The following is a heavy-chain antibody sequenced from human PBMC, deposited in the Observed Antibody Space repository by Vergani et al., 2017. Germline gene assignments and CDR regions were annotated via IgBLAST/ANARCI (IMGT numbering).Heavy chain of an antibody. D-gene: IGHD3-10*01. V-gene: IGHV4-39*01. Sequence: QVQLQESGPGLVKPSETLSLTCTVSNDSVSNTFYYLGWIRQTPGKGLEWIGSIYYSGSTYYNPSLESRVTMSVDTSKSQFSLKLSSVTAADTAVYYCVRRNNVVRETDYFDYWGQGTLVTVSS. CDR1: NDSVSNTFYY. CDR3: VRRNNVVRETDYFDY. J-gene: IGHJ4*02. CDR2: IYYSGST.